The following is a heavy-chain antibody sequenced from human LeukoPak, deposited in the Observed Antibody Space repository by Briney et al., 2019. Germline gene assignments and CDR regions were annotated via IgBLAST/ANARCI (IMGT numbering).Heavy chain of an antibody. CDR2: MNPNSGNT. Sequence: EASVKVSCKASGYTFTSYDINWVRQATGQGLEWMGWMNPNSGNTNYAQKLQGRVTMTTDTSTSTAYMELRSLRSDDTAVYYCARDLWVGYCSSTSCHTGFDPWGQGTLVTVSS. CDR1: GYTFTSYD. V-gene: IGHV1-18*01. D-gene: IGHD2-2*02. CDR3: ARDLWVGYCSSTSCHTGFDP. J-gene: IGHJ5*02.